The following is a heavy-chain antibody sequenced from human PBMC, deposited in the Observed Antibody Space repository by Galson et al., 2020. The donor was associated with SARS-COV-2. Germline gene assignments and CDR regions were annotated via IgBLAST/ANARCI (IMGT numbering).Heavy chain of an antibody. CDR2: IFHSCYT. J-gene: IGHJ6*03. CDR3: SRIIVTAYYFSYMDV. V-gene: IGHV4-4*02. D-gene: IGHD2-21*02. Sequence: SETLSLTCAASGGSISSSDWWGWVRQPPGKGLEWIGEIFHSCYTNYNPSLKSRVTMSLDTSKNQFSLKLSSVTAADTALYYCSRIIVTAYYFSYMDVWGKGTTVTVSS. CDR1: GGSISSSDW.